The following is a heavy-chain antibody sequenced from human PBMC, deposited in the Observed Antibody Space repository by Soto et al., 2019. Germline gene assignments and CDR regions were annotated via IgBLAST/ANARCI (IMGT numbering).Heavy chain of an antibody. J-gene: IGHJ5*02. CDR1: GFTFSSYA. CDR2: IWYDGSNK. V-gene: IGHV3-33*01. CDR3: ARDQVAAARGNWFDP. Sequence: QVQLVESGGGVVQPGRSLRLSCAASGFTFSSYAMHWVRQAPGKGLEWVAVIWYDGSNKYYADSVKGRFTISRDNSKNTLYLQMNSLRAEDTAVYYCARDQVAAARGNWFDPWGQGTLVTVSS. D-gene: IGHD6-13*01.